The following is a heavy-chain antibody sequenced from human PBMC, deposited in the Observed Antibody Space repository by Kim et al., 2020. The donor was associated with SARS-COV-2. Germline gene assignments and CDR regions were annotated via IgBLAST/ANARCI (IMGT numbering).Heavy chain of an antibody. D-gene: IGHD6-6*01. J-gene: IGHJ6*03. V-gene: IGHV3-9*01. CDR2: ISCNSGSI. CDR1: GFTFGDYA. Sequence: SLRLSCAASGFTFGDYAMHWVRQAPGKGLEWVSGISCNSGSIGYADSVKGRFTISRDNAKDSLYLQMNSLRAEDTALYYFAKSGSSSSLSYYYYYMDVWGKGTTVTVSS. CDR3: AKSGSSSSLSYYYYYMDV.